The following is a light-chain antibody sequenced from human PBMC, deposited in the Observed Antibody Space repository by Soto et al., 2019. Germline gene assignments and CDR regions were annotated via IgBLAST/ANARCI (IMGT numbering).Light chain of an antibody. V-gene: IGKV1-5*01. J-gene: IGKJ1*01. Sequence: DIQMTQSPSTLSASVGDRVTITCRASQSISSRLAWNQQKPAKAPKLLINDASSLESGVPSRFSGSRCGTEFALTASSLQPDDFATCYSQQYNSDSLWTFGEGTKVEIK. CDR3: QQYNSDSLWT. CDR1: QSISSR. CDR2: DAS.